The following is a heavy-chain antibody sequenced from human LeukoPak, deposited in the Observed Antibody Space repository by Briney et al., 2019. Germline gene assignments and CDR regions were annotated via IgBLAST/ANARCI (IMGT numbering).Heavy chain of an antibody. J-gene: IGHJ4*02. CDR3: AREIIGGASFLDY. CDR1: EFTVSSTY. Sequence: PGGSLRLSCAASEFTVSSTYMSWVRQAPGKGLEWLSVIYTGGPTYYADSVKGRFTISRDNARSSLYLQMDSLRAEDTAVYFCAREIIGGASFLDYWGQGTLVTVSS. CDR2: IYTGGPT. V-gene: IGHV3-53*01. D-gene: IGHD1-26*01.